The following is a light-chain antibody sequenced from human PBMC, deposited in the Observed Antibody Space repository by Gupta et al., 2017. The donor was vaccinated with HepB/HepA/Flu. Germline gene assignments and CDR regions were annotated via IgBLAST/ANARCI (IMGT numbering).Light chain of an antibody. V-gene: IGLV2-14*03. CDR1: SSDIGGFNY. Sequence: QSPLTQPASVSGPPGPSITISSTGTSSDIGGFNYVSWYQQHPGEAPKLMIFDVTNRPSGVSARFSASKSGNAASLTISGLQAEDEAYYYCNSYTSNNLKVLGTGTKVTVL. CDR3: NSYTSNNLKV. J-gene: IGLJ1*01. CDR2: DVT.